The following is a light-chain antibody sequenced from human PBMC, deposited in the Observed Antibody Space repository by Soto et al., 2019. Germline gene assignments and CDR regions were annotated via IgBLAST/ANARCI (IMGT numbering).Light chain of an antibody. CDR1: QSVSSSY. CDR3: QQYGSSPLIT. V-gene: IGKV3-20*01. Sequence: EIVLTQSPGTLSLSPGERATLSCRASQSVSSSYLAWYPQKPGQAPRLLIYGASSRATGIPDRFSGSGSGTDFTLTISRLEPEDFAVYYCQQYGSSPLITFGQGTRLEIK. J-gene: IGKJ5*01. CDR2: GAS.